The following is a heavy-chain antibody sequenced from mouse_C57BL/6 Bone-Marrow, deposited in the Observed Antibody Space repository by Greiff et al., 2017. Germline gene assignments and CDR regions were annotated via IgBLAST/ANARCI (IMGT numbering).Heavy chain of an antibody. Sequence: QVQLKESGAELARPGASVKLSCKASGYTFTSYGISWVKQRTGQGLEWIGEIYPRSGNTYYNEKFKGKATLTADKSSSTAYMELRSLTSEDSAVYFCARGSKLGLDYWGQGTTRTVSS. CDR3: ARGSKLGLDY. V-gene: IGHV1-81*01. D-gene: IGHD4-1*01. J-gene: IGHJ2*01. CDR1: GYTFTSYG. CDR2: IYPRSGNT.